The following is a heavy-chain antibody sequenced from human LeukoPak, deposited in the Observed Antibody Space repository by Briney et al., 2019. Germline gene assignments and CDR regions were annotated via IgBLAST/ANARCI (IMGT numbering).Heavy chain of an antibody. CDR2: ISSSGSTI. CDR1: GFTFSDYY. D-gene: IGHD4-17*01. J-gene: IGHJ2*01. Sequence: GGSLRLSCAASGFTFSDYYMSWIRQAPGKGLEWVSYISSSGSTIYYADSVKGRFTISRDNSKNTLYLQMNSLRVEDTAVYYCAKDRLTATRYWSFDLWGRGTLVSVSS. CDR3: AKDRLTATRYWSFDL. V-gene: IGHV3-11*01.